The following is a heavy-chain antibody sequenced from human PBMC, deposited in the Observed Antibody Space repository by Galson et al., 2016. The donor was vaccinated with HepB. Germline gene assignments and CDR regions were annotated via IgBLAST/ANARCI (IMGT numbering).Heavy chain of an antibody. CDR3: ARGSIIAAGRSGMDV. CDR1: GFTFNTFA. V-gene: IGHV3-30-3*01. J-gene: IGHJ6*02. D-gene: IGHD6-13*01. Sequence: SLRLSCAASGFTFNTFAMHWVRQAPGKGLEWVAVTSYDGTNKYYADSVKGRFTISRDNSKDTLYLQMNSLRAEDTAVYYCARGSIIAAGRSGMDVWGQGTTVAVSS. CDR2: TSYDGTNK.